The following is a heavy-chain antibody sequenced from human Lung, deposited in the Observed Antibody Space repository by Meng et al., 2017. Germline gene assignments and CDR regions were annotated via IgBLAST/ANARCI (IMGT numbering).Heavy chain of an antibody. CDR3: ARGQKGYFDL. CDR1: GCTISTSDSN. CDR2: RYNSGST. Sequence: VQLQECGPGVNKPAHTLTLTCTVSGCTISTSDSNWGWNRQGPGQGLEWGGHRYNSGSTYYNPSLKSRITISVDTAKNQFSLKLSSVTDAATAVYYCARGQKGYFDLWGRGTLVTVSS. J-gene: IGHJ2*01. V-gene: IGHV4-30-4*01.